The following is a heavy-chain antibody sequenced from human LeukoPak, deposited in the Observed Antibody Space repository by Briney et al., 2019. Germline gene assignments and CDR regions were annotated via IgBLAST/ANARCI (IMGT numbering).Heavy chain of an antibody. CDR1: GFTFSSYS. Sequence: GGSLRLSCAASGFTFSSYSMNWVRQAPGKGLEWVGRIRSNSDGGTIDYAAPVKGRFTLSRDDSKTTLYLQMNSLQTEDTAVYYCATDFYDSTWGQGTLVTVSS. J-gene: IGHJ5*02. CDR3: ATDFYDST. CDR2: IRSNSDGGTI. V-gene: IGHV3-15*07. D-gene: IGHD3-22*01.